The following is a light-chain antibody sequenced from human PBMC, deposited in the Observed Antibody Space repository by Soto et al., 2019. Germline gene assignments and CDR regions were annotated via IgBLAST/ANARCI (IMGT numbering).Light chain of an antibody. CDR1: QSVNTN. V-gene: IGKV3-15*01. CDR2: GAS. J-gene: IGKJ4*01. Sequence: DRVMTQSPATQSVSPGERATLSCRASQSVNTNLAWYQQKPGQAPRLLIFGASTRATGIPARFSGSGSETEFTLTISSLQSEDSAVYYCQQYIRWPLTFGGGTKVDVK. CDR3: QQYIRWPLT.